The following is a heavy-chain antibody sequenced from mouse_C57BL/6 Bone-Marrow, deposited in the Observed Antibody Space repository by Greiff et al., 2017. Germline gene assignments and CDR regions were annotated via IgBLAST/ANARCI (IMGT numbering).Heavy chain of an antibody. CDR1: GFTFSSYG. Sequence: EVKLVESGGDLVKPGGSLKLSCAASGFTFSSYGMSWVRQTPDKRLEWVATISSGGSYTNYPDSVKGRFTISRDNAKNTLYLQMSSLKSEDTAMYYCARHGYEYAWFAYWGQGTLVTVSA. J-gene: IGHJ3*01. CDR3: ARHGYEYAWFAY. CDR2: ISSGGSYT. D-gene: IGHD2-4*01. V-gene: IGHV5-6*01.